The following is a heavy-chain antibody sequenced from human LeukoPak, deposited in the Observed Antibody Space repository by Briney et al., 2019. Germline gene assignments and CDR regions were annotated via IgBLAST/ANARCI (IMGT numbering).Heavy chain of an antibody. CDR2: IYTSGST. Sequence: PSETLSPTCTVSGGSISSYYWSWIRQPAGKGLEWIGRIYTSGSTNYNPSLKSRVTMSVDTSKNQFSLKLSSVTAADTAVYYCARGPPTVTTHYYYYGMDVWGQGTTVTVSS. J-gene: IGHJ6*02. V-gene: IGHV4-4*07. CDR3: ARGPPTVTTHYYYYGMDV. CDR1: GGSISSYY. D-gene: IGHD4-17*01.